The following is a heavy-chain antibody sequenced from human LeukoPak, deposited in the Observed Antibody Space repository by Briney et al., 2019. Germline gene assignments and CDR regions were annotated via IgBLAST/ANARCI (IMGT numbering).Heavy chain of an antibody. D-gene: IGHD3-10*01. CDR2: INHSGST. Sequence: SETLSLTCAVHGGSFSGYYWSWIRQPPGKGLEWIGEINHSGSTNYNPSPKSRVIISVDTSNNHFSLKLSSVTAADTAVYYCARLYGSGSYYSHWGQGILVTVSS. CDR3: ARLYGSGSYYSH. J-gene: IGHJ4*02. V-gene: IGHV4-34*01. CDR1: GGSFSGYY.